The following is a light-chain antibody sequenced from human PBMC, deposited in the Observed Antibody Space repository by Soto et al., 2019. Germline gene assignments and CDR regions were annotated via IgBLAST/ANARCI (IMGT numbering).Light chain of an antibody. CDR1: QDISTY. V-gene: IGKV1-27*01. Sequence: DIQMTQAPSSLSASVGDRVTITCRARQDISTYLAWYQQKPGKVPKLLISAAYTLQSGVPPRFSGSGSGTDFTLTISSLQPEDVPTYYCQKYDNAPLTFGGGTKVEIK. J-gene: IGKJ4*01. CDR3: QKYDNAPLT. CDR2: AAY.